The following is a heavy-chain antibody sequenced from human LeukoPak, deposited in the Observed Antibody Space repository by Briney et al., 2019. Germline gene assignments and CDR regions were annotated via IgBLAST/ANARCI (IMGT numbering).Heavy chain of an antibody. CDR1: GGTFSSYA. V-gene: IGHV1-69*06. Sequence: SVKVSCKASGGTFSSYAISWVRQAPGQGLEWMGGIIPIFGTANYAQKFQGRVTITADKSTSTAYMELSSLRSEDTAVYYCAGEEERGVTVAGTAFDYWGQGTLVTVSS. J-gene: IGHJ4*02. CDR3: AGEEERGVTVAGTAFDY. D-gene: IGHD6-19*01. CDR2: IIPIFGTA.